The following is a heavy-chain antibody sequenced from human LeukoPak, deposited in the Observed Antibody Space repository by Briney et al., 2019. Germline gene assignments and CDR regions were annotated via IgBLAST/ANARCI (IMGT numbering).Heavy chain of an antibody. CDR1: VFTFSSYE. D-gene: IGHD3-3*01. V-gene: IGHV3-48*03. CDR2: ISSSGNTI. J-gene: IGHJ5*02. Sequence: GGSLRLSCAASVFTFSSYEMNWARQPPGKGLEWVSYISSSGNTIYYADSVKGRFTISRDNAKNSLYLQMNSLRAEDTAVYYCARGFGDLWGQGTLVTVSS. CDR3: ARGFGDL.